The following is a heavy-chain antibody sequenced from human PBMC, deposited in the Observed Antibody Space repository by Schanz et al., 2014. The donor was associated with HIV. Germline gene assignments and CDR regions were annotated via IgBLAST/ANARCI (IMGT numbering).Heavy chain of an antibody. J-gene: IGHJ3*01. CDR1: GFTFSSYG. CDR2: IWYDGSNK. D-gene: IGHD6-19*01. V-gene: IGHV3-33*01. CDR3: AREGESSGRAGLFDL. Sequence: QVQLVESGGGVVQPGRSLRLSCAASGFTFSSYGMHWVRQAPGKGLEWVTVIWYDGSNKYYADSVKGRFAISREDSKSTVHLQMDSLRPEDTAVYYCAREGESSGRAGLFDLWGQGAMVTVSS.